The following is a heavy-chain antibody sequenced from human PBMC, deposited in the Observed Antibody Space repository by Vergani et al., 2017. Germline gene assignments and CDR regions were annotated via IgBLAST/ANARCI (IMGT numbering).Heavy chain of an antibody. CDR2: INSRSNYI. Sequence: EVQLVESGGGLVKPGGSLRLSCAASGFTFSTYSMNWVRQAPGKGLEWVSTINSRSNYIHYGDSVKGRFIISRDNANNSLYLQMNSLRVEDTAVYYCATDKMIGRWMQFVYWGQGTLVSVSS. CDR3: ATDKMIGRWMQFVY. V-gene: IGHV3-21*01. J-gene: IGHJ4*02. CDR1: GFTFSTYS. D-gene: IGHD5-24*01.